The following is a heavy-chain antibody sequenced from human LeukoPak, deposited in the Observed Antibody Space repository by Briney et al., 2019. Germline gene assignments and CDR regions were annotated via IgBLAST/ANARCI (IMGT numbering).Heavy chain of an antibody. CDR2: IYYSGST. CDR1: GGSISSSSYY. CDR3: ARDLLGYGGQFDY. Sequence: SETLSLTCTVSGGSISSSSYYWGWIRQPPGKGLEWIGYIYYSGSTNYNPSLKSRVTISVDTSKNQFSLKLSSVTAADTAVYYCARDLLGYGGQFDYWGQGTLVTVSS. J-gene: IGHJ4*02. D-gene: IGHD4-23*01. V-gene: IGHV4-61*01.